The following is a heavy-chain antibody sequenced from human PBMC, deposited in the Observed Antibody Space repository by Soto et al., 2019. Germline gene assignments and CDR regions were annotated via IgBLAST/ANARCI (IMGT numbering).Heavy chain of an antibody. Sequence: GGSLSLSCAASGFTFSTYAMGRVRQAPGKGLEWVSIIRASGTTYYAGSVQGRFTISRDNSKNTLSLQMNSLRAEDRAVYYCAKDQGAGSWPYFDYWGQGTLVTVSS. CDR1: GFTFSTYA. CDR2: IRASGTT. J-gene: IGHJ4*02. V-gene: IGHV3-23*01. D-gene: IGHD6-13*01. CDR3: AKDQGAGSWPYFDY.